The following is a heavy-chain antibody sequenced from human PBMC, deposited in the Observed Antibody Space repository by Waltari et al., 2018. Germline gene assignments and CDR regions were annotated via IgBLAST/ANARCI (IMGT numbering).Heavy chain of an antibody. CDR3: ARGTS. V-gene: IGHV3-64*01. Sequence: EVQLVESGGGLVQPGGSLRVSGAAPGFTFSSYSMHWVRQAPGKGLEYVSAISTNGGSTYYANSVKGRFTISRDNSKNTLYLQMGSLRTEDMAVYYCARGTSWGQGTLVTVSS. D-gene: IGHD3-10*01. CDR1: GFTFSSYS. CDR2: ISTNGGST. J-gene: IGHJ5*02.